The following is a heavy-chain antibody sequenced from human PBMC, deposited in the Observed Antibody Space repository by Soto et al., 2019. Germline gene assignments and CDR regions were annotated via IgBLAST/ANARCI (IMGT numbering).Heavy chain of an antibody. V-gene: IGHV1-69*13. CDR1: GGTFSSYA. Sequence: GASVKVSCKASGGTFSSYAISWVRQAPGQGLEWMGGIIPIFGTANYAQKFQGRVTITADESTSTAYMELSSLRSGDTAVYYCARDNSCCWYGYYYYVMDVWGQGTTVTVSS. CDR3: ARDNSCCWYGYYYYVMDV. CDR2: IIPIFGTA. D-gene: IGHD6-13*01. J-gene: IGHJ6*02.